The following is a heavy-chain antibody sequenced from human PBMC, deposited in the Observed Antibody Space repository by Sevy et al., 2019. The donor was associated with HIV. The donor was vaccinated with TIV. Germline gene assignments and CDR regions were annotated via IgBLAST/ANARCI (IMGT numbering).Heavy chain of an antibody. CDR3: AKDLAQGGTLNFYYYGMDF. CDR2: INWFGIII. J-gene: IGHJ6*02. Sequence: GGSLRLSCIASGFNFNDYAMHWVRQVPGKGLEWVSGINWFGIIIGYGDSVKGRFTISRDNARKSVYLEMNSLSPEDTALYYCAKDLAQGGTLNFYYYGMDFWGQGTTVTVSS. D-gene: IGHD3-16*01. V-gene: IGHV3-9*01. CDR1: GFNFNDYA.